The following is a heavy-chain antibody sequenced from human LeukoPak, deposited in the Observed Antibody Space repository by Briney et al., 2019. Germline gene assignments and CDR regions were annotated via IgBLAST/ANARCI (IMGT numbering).Heavy chain of an antibody. CDR2: ISYSGST. CDR1: GGSISSSSYY. J-gene: IGHJ4*02. CDR3: ARREGELRYFDWLTPRD. V-gene: IGHV4-39*07. D-gene: IGHD3-9*01. Sequence: SETLSLTCTVSGGSISSSSYYWGWIRQPPGKGLEWIGSISYSGSTHYNPSLKSRVTVSRDTSKNQFSLKLSSVTAADTAVYYCARREGELRYFDWLTPRDWGQGILVTVSS.